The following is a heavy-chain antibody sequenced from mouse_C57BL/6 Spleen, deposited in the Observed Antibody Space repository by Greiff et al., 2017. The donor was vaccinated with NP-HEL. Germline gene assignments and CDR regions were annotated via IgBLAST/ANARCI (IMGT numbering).Heavy chain of an antibody. CDR3: TTWGYYSNYAMDY. Sequence: EVQLQQSGAELVRPGASVKLSCTASGFNIKDDYMHWVKQRPEQGLEWIGWIDPENGDTEYASKFQGKATITADTSSNTAYLQLSSLTSEDTAVYYCTTWGYYSNYAMDYWGQGTSVTVSS. CDR1: GFNIKDDY. J-gene: IGHJ4*01. CDR2: IDPENGDT. V-gene: IGHV14-4*01. D-gene: IGHD2-5*01.